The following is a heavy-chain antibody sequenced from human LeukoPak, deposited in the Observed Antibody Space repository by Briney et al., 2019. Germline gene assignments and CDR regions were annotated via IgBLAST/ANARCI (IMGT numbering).Heavy chain of an antibody. CDR3: ARGSITVVPAFDI. Sequence: SETLSLTCTVSGGSISTYYWSWIRQPPGKGLEWIGCVYYSGSTNYNPSLKSRGTMSVDTSKNQFSLKLSSVTAADTAVYYRARGSITVVPAFDIWGQGTMVTVSS. CDR1: GGSISTYY. CDR2: VYYSGST. J-gene: IGHJ3*02. V-gene: IGHV4-59*12. D-gene: IGHD4-23*01.